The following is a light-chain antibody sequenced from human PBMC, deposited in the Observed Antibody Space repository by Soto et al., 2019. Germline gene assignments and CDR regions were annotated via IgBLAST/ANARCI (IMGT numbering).Light chain of an antibody. Sequence: QAVVTQSPSVSGAPGQRVTISCTGGNSNIGAGYDVHWYQQLPGTAPKLLIYGDNNRPSGVPDRFSVSKSGSSASLAITGLQAEDEADYYCQSYDSSLSGSVFGGGTKLTVL. CDR3: QSYDSSLSGSV. CDR2: GDN. CDR1: NSNIGAGYD. V-gene: IGLV1-40*01. J-gene: IGLJ3*02.